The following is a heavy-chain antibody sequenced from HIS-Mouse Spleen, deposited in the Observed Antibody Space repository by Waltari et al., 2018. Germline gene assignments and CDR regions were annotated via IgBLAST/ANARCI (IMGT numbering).Heavy chain of an antibody. V-gene: IGHV4-39*07. CDR2: IYYSGST. CDR3: AREIPYSSSWYDWYFDL. J-gene: IGHJ2*01. Sequence: QLQLQESGPGLVKPSETLSLPCPVSGGSLSSSSYYWGGIRQPPGTGLEWIGSIYYSGSTYYNPSLKSRVTISVDTSKNQFSLKLSSVTAADTAVYYCAREIPYSSSWYDWYFDLWGRGTLVTVSS. CDR1: GGSLSSSSYY. D-gene: IGHD6-13*01.